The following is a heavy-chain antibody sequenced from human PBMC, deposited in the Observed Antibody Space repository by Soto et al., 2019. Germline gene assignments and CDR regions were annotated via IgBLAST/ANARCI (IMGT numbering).Heavy chain of an antibody. CDR1: GGSISSGDYY. Sequence: SETLSLTCTVSGGSISSGDYYWSWIRQPPGKGLEWIGYIYYSGSTCYNPSLKSRVTISVDTSKNQFSLKLSSVTAADTAVYYCARVGRITIFGVVILNWRFDPWGQGTLVTVSS. V-gene: IGHV4-30-4*01. D-gene: IGHD3-3*01. CDR3: ARVGRITIFGVVILNWRFDP. J-gene: IGHJ5*02. CDR2: IYYSGST.